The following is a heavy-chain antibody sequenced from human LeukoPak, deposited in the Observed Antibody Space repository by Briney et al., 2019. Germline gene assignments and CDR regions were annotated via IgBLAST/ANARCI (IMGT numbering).Heavy chain of an antibody. Sequence: SVKVSCKASGGTFSSYAISWVRQAPGQGLEWVGGIIPIFGTANYAQKFQGRVTITADESTSTAYMELSSLRSEDTAVYYCARDSTLRYFDWFDYYYGMDVWGQGTTVTVSS. CDR2: IIPIFGTA. CDR3: ARDSTLRYFDWFDYYYGMDV. V-gene: IGHV1-69*13. J-gene: IGHJ6*02. CDR1: GGTFSSYA. D-gene: IGHD3-9*01.